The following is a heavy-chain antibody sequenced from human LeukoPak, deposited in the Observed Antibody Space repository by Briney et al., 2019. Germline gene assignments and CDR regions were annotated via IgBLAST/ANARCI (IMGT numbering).Heavy chain of an antibody. J-gene: IGHJ6*03. CDR3: ARAQYSSGWYGAYYMDV. CDR2: INPNSGGT. Sequence: GSSVKVSCKASGGTFSNYAICWVRQAPGQGLEWMGWINPNSGGTNYAQKFQGRVTMTRDTSISTAYMELSRLRSDDTAVYYCARAQYSSGWYGAYYMDVWGKGTTVTISS. CDR1: GGTFSNYA. D-gene: IGHD6-19*01. V-gene: IGHV1-2*02.